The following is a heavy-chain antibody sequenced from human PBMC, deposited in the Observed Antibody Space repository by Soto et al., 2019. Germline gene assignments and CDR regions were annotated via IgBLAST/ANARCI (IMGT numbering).Heavy chain of an antibody. V-gene: IGHV3-21*06. CDR3: ARESEDPHSNFDY. CDR2: ISITTNYI. CDR1: GFPFTRYS. J-gene: IGHJ4*02. Sequence: PGGSLRLSCAASGFPFTRYSMNWVRQSPGKGLEWVSSISITTNYIYYGDSMKGRFTISRDNAKNSLYLEMNSLRAEDTAVYYCARESEDPHSNFDYWGQGTLVTVSS. D-gene: IGHD2-15*01.